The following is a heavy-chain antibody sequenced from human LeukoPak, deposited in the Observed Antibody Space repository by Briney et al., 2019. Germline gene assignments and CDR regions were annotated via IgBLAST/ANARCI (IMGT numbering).Heavy chain of an antibody. CDR2: MNPNSGNT. CDR1: GYTFTGYY. CDR3: ARESEQWLADAFDI. D-gene: IGHD6-19*01. J-gene: IGHJ3*02. V-gene: IGHV1-8*02. Sequence: ASVKVSCKASGYTFTGYYMHWVRQAPGQGLEWMGWMNPNSGNTGYAQKFQGRVTMTRNTSISTAYMELSSLRSEDTAVYYCARESEQWLADAFDIWGQGTMVTVSS.